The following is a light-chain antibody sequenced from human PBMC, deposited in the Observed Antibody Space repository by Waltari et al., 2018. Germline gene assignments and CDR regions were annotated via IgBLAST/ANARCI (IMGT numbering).Light chain of an antibody. V-gene: IGLV3-21*03. Sequence: SYELTQPPSVSVAPGKTARITCGGRNIGNKSVHWYQQKPGQDPVLVVYDDSDRPSGIPERLSVSNSGNTATLTITRVEAGDEADYYCQVWDTSSDHPVFGGGTKLTVL. J-gene: IGLJ2*01. CDR1: NIGNKS. CDR2: DDS. CDR3: QVWDTSSDHPV.